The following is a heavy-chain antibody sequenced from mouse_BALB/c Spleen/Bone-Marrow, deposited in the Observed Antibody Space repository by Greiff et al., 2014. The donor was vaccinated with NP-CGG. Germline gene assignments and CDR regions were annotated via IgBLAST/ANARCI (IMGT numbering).Heavy chain of an antibody. D-gene: IGHD2-3*01. CDR1: GFSLTGYS. V-gene: IGHV2-6-7*01. Sequence: VKVVESGPGLVAPSQSLSITCTVSGFSLTGYSVNWVRQPPGKGLEWLGMIWGDGSTDYNSALKSRLSISKDNSKSQVFLKMNSLQTDDTARYYCARSDGYYEGFAYWGQGTLVTVSA. CDR2: IWGDGST. CDR3: ARSDGYYEGFAY. J-gene: IGHJ3*01.